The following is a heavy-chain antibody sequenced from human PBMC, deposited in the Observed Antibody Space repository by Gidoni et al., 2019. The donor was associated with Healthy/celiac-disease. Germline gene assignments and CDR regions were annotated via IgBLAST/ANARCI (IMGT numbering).Heavy chain of an antibody. V-gene: IGHV3-9*01. J-gene: IGHJ4*02. CDR2: ISWNSGSI. D-gene: IGHD3-3*01. CDR3: AKDTRGRFEATDY. CDR1: GFTFDDYA. Sequence: EVQLVESGGGLVQPGRSLRLSCAASGFTFDDYAMHWVRQVPGKGLEWVSGISWNSGSIGYADSVKGRFTISRDNAKNSLYLQMNSLRAEDTALYYCAKDTRGRFEATDYWGQGTLVTVSS.